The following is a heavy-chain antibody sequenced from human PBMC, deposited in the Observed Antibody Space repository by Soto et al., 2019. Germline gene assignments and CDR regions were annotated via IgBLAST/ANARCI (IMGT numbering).Heavy chain of an antibody. V-gene: IGHV3-30*18. CDR1: GFTFSSYG. CDR3: AKDQTSFDCLLYAVLDY. D-gene: IGHD3-9*01. Sequence: GGSLRLSCAASGFTFSSYGMNWVRQAPGKGLEWVAVISYDGSNKYYADSVKGRFTISRDNSKNTLYLQMNSLRAEDTAVYYFAKDQTSFDCLLYAVLDYWGQGTLVTVSS. CDR2: ISYDGSNK. J-gene: IGHJ4*02.